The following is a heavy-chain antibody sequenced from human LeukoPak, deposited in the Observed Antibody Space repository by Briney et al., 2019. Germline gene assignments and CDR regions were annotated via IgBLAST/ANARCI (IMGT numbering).Heavy chain of an antibody. CDR3: AKELSGYSYGFLDY. D-gene: IGHD5-18*01. Sequence: GGTPRISCAASRFTFSSYAMNWVRQAPGKGLEWVSRISGSGDSTYSADSVKGRFTISRDNSKNTLYLQMNSLRAEDTAVYYCAKELSGYSYGFLDYWGQGTLVTVSS. CDR2: ISGSGDST. V-gene: IGHV3-23*01. J-gene: IGHJ4*02. CDR1: RFTFSSYA.